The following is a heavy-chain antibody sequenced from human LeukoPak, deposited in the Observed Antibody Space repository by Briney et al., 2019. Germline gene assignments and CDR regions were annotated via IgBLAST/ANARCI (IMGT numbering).Heavy chain of an antibody. CDR2: IYYSGST. V-gene: IGHV4-59*01. Sequence: SETLSLTCTVSGGSISSYYWSWIRQPPGKGLEWIGYIYYSGSTNYNPSLKSRVTISVDTSKNQFPLKLSSVTAADTAVYYCARAGDYYDSSGYYIDAFDIWGQGTMVTVSS. CDR3: ARAGDYYDSSGYYIDAFDI. D-gene: IGHD3-22*01. J-gene: IGHJ3*02. CDR1: GGSISSYY.